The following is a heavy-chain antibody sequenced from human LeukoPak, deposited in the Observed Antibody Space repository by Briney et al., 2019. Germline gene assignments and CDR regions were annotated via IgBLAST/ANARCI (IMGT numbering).Heavy chain of an antibody. D-gene: IGHD2-15*01. Sequence: GGSLRLFCAASGFTFSSYWMSWVRQAPGKGLEWVANIKQDGSEKYYVVSVKGRFTISRDNDKNSLYLQMNSLRAEDTAVYYCARDLRARYCSGGSCYGWFDPWGQGTLVTVSS. V-gene: IGHV3-7*01. CDR1: GFTFSSYW. CDR2: IKQDGSEK. CDR3: ARDLRARYCSGGSCYGWFDP. J-gene: IGHJ5*02.